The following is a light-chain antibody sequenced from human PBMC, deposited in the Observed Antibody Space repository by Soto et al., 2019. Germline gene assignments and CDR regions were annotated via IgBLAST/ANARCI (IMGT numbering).Light chain of an antibody. CDR1: SPNIGGNY. J-gene: IGLJ1*01. CDR3: AAWDNSFSASLV. Sequence: QSVLTQPPSASGTPGQRVTISCSGSSPNIGGNYVYWYQHLPGTAPRLLIYNNNQRPSGVPDRFSGSKSGPSASLAINGIRSEDEADYYCAAWDNSFSASLVFGTGIKVTVL. V-gene: IGLV1-47*02. CDR2: NNN.